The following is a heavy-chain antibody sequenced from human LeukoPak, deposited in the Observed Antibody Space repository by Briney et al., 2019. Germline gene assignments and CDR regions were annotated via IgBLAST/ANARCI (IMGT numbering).Heavy chain of an antibody. CDR1: GGSISSYY. CDR2: IYYSGST. V-gene: IGHV4-59*01. Sequence: SETLSLTCTVSGGSISSYYWSWIRQPPAKGLEWIGYIYYSGSTNYNPSLKSRVTISVDTSKNQFSLKLSSVTAADTAVYYCARDLSRYGSGRSWGQGTLVTVSS. D-gene: IGHD3-10*01. CDR3: ARDLSRYGSGRS. J-gene: IGHJ4*02.